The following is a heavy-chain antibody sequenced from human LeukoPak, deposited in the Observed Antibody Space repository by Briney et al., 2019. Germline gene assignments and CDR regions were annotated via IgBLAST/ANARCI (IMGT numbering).Heavy chain of an antibody. V-gene: IGHV1-69*05. CDR2: IIPIFGTA. D-gene: IGHD4-17*01. J-gene: IGHJ4*02. CDR1: GGTFSSYA. CDR3: AISGVGTTKEVDY. Sequence: SVTVSCKASGGTFSSYAISWVRQAPGQGLEWMGRIIPIFGTANYAQKFQGRVTITTDESTSTAYMELSSLRSEDTAVYYCAISGVGTTKEVDYWGQGTLVTVSS.